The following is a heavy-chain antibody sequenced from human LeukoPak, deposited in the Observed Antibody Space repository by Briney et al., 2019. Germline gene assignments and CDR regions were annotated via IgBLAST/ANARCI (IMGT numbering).Heavy chain of an antibody. CDR1: GFTFSSYS. D-gene: IGHD3-16*01. Sequence: GGSLRLSCAASGFTFSSYSMNWVSQAPGKGLEWVSSISSSSSYIYYADSVKGRFTISRDNAKNSLYLQMNSLRAEDTAVYYCARDGLGGPPLSDYWGQGTLVTVSS. V-gene: IGHV3-21*01. CDR3: ARDGLGGPPLSDY. J-gene: IGHJ4*02. CDR2: ISSSSSYI.